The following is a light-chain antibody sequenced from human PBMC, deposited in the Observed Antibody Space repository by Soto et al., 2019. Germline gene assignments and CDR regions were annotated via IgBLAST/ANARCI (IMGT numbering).Light chain of an antibody. CDR3: QVWDSSVDPVI. Sequence: SYELTQPPSVSVAPGQTATITCGGNNIGTKSVHWYQQKPGQAPVLVVYDDYDRPSGIPERFSGSNSGNTATLTISRVEAGDEADYYCQVWDSSVDPVIFGGGTQLTVL. J-gene: IGLJ2*01. CDR1: NIGTKS. V-gene: IGLV3-21*02. CDR2: DDY.